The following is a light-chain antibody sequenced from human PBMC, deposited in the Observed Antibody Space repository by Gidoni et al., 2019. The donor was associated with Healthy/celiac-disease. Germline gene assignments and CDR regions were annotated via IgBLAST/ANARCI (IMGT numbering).Light chain of an antibody. CDR1: QSVSSSY. J-gene: IGKJ1*01. CDR2: GAS. V-gene: IGKV3-20*01. CDR3: QQYGSSPWT. Sequence: EIVLTQSPGTRSVSPVERATLSCRASQSVSSSYLAWYQQKPGQAPRLLIYGASSRATGIPDRFSGSGSGTDFTLTISRLEPEDFAVYYCQQYGSSPWTFGQGTKVEIK.